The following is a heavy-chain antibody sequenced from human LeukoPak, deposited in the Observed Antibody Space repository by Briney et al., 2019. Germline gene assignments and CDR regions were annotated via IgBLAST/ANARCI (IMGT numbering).Heavy chain of an antibody. CDR1: GYTFTSYG. Sequence: GASVKVSCKASGYTFTSYGISWVRQAPGQGLEWMGWISAYNGNTNYAQKLQGRVTMTTDTSTSTAYMELRSLRSDDTAVYYCAKVSSGWYNDPFDYWGQGTLVTVSS. V-gene: IGHV1-18*04. J-gene: IGHJ4*02. CDR2: ISAYNGNT. CDR3: AKVSSGWYNDPFDY. D-gene: IGHD6-19*01.